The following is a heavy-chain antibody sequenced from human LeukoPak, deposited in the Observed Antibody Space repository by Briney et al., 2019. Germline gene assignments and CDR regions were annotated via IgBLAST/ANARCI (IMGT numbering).Heavy chain of an antibody. D-gene: IGHD3-22*01. CDR3: AKSPYSSGYYYPNYYDYYGMDV. CDR1: GFTFSSYG. CDR2: ISYDGSNK. J-gene: IGHJ6*02. Sequence: GGSLRLSCAASGFTFSSYGMHWVRQAPGTGLEWVAVISYDGSNKYYADSVKGRFTISRDNSKNTLYLQMNSLRAEDTAVYYCAKSPYSSGYYYPNYYDYYGMDVWGQGTTVTVSS. V-gene: IGHV3-30*18.